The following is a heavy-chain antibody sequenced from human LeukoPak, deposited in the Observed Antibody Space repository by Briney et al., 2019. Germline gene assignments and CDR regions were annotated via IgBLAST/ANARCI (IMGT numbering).Heavy chain of an antibody. CDR1: GGTFSSYA. V-gene: IGHV1-69*06. CDR3: AREFRDFWSGPLFDY. CDR2: IIPIFGTA. D-gene: IGHD3-3*01. Sequence: GASVKVSCKASGGTFSSYAISWVRHAPGQGLELMGGIIPIFGTANYAQKFQGRVTITADKSTSTAYMELSSLRSEDTAVYYCAREFRDFWSGPLFDYWGQGTLVTVSS. J-gene: IGHJ4*02.